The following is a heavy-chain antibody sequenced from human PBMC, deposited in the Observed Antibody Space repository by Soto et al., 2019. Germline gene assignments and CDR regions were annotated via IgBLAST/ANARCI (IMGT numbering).Heavy chain of an antibody. CDR2: IYYSGST. CDR1: GGSISSNYYY. J-gene: IGHJ3*02. CDR3: GRKPTMVGGGVFNI. Sequence: PSETLSLTCTVSGGSISSNYYYWGWIRQPPGKGLEWIGSIYYSGSTYYNPSLKSRVTISVDTSKNQFSLKLSSVTAADTAVYYCGRKPTMVGGGVFNIWGKGTM. D-gene: IGHD3-10*01. V-gene: IGHV4-39*01.